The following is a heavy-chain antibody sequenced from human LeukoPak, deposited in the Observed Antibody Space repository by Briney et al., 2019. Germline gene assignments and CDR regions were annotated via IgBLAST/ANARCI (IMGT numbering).Heavy chain of an antibody. V-gene: IGHV4-59*01. CDR2: IYYSGNT. CDR1: GGSISSYY. J-gene: IGHJ6*03. Sequence: SETLSLTCTVSGGSISSYYWSWIRQPPGKGLEWLAYIYYSGNTNYNPSLKSRVTISIDTSKNQFSLRLTSVTAADTAVYYCAGSDCSSTSCWGGDYYYYYMDVWGKGTPVTVSS. D-gene: IGHD2-2*01. CDR3: AGSDCSSTSCWGGDYYYYYMDV.